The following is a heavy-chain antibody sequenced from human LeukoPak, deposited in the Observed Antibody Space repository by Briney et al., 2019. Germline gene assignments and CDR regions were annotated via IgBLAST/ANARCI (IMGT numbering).Heavy chain of an antibody. CDR2: ISGSGGST. CDR1: GFTFSSYA. D-gene: IGHD3-10*01. CDR3: AHGPTMVQGVIIKGENWFDP. J-gene: IGHJ5*02. V-gene: IGHV3-23*01. Sequence: GGSLRLSCAASGFTFSSYAMSWVRQAPGKGLEWVSAISGSGGSTYYADSVKGRFTISRDNSKNTLYLQMSSLRAEDTAVYYCAHGPTMVQGVIIKGENWFDPWGQGTLVTVSS.